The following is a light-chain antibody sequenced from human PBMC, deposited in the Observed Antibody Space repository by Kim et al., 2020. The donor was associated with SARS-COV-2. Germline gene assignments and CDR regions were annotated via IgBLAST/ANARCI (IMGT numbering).Light chain of an antibody. CDR1: QSVSSN. CDR2: AAS. CDR3: QQYNSWPRT. Sequence: VSPGERATLSCRASQSVSSNLAWYQQKPGQAPRLLIYAASTRATGIPVRFSGSGSGTEVTLTISSLQSEEFAVYYCQQYNSWPRTFGQGTKVDIK. J-gene: IGKJ1*01. V-gene: IGKV3-15*01.